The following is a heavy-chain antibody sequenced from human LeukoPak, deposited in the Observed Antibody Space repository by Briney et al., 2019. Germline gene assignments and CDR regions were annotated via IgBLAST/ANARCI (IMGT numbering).Heavy chain of an antibody. V-gene: IGHV4-39*01. Sequence: SETLSLTCTVSGGSISSSSYYWGWIRQPPGKGLEWIGSIYYSGSAYYNPSLKSRVTISVDTSKNQFSLRLSSVTAADTAVYYCAGQTDYGGNNDWGQGTLVTVSS. CDR1: GGSISSSSYY. CDR3: AGQTDYGGNND. CDR2: IYYSGSA. J-gene: IGHJ4*02. D-gene: IGHD4-23*01.